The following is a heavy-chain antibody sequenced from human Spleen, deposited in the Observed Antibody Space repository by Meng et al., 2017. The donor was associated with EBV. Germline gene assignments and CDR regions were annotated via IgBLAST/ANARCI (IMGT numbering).Heavy chain of an antibody. V-gene: IGHV1-69*01. J-gene: IGHJ4*02. CDR1: GGTFSTDA. Sequence: QVQLVQSGAELKKPXSSVKVSCKASGGTFSTDAISWVRQAPGQGLEWMGDIIPMYATANYAQKLQGRVTITADESTRTAYMELSSLRSEDTAVYYCAREGYGVKGPFFDSWGQGTLVTVSS. CDR3: AREGYGVKGPFFDS. D-gene: IGHD4-17*01. CDR2: IIPMYATA.